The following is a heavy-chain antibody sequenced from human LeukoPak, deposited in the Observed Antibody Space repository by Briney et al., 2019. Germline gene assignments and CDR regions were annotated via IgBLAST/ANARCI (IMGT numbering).Heavy chain of an antibody. J-gene: IGHJ4*02. V-gene: IGHV3-48*03. CDR1: GFTFSDSE. CDR3: ARDSDVGY. Sequence: GGSLRLSCAASGFTFSDSEMNWVRQAPGKGLEWVSYISGSGSTKYYADSVKGRFTISRDNAKNSLYLQMNSLRVEDTAIYYCARDSDVGYWGQGTLVTVSS. CDR2: ISGSGSTK.